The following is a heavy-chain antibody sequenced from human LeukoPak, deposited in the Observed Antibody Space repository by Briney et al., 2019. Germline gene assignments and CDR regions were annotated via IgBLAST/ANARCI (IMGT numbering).Heavy chain of an antibody. Sequence: ASVKESCKASGYTFTTYGISWVRQAPGQGLEWMGWISAYNGNTKYAQNLWDRVTMTTDTSTGTAYMELRGLRSDDTAMYYCAREASTSWPNWFGPWGQGTLVTVSS. J-gene: IGHJ5*02. CDR3: AREASTSWPNWFGP. CDR1: GYTFTTYG. CDR2: ISAYNGNT. V-gene: IGHV1-18*01. D-gene: IGHD6-13*01.